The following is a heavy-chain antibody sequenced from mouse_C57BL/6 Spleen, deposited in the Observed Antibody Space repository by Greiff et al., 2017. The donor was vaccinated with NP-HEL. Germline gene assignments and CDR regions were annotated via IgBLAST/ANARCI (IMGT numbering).Heavy chain of an antibody. D-gene: IGHD2-5*01. V-gene: IGHV5-17*01. CDR1: GFTFSDYG. CDR3: ARYSNYYAMDY. J-gene: IGHJ4*01. Sequence: EVQLQESGGGLVKPGGSLKLSCAASGFTFSDYGMHWVRQAPEKGLEWVAYISSGSSTIHYADTVKGRFTISRDNAKNTLFLQMTSLRSEDTAMYYCARYSNYYAMDYWGQGTSVTVSS. CDR2: ISSGSSTI.